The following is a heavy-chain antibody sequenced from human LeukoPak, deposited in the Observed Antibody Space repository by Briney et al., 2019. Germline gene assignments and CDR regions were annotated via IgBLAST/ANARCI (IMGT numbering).Heavy chain of an antibody. V-gene: IGHV4-39*01. Sequence: SETLSLTCTVSGGSISSSSYYWGWIRQPPGKGLEWVGSIYYSGSTYYNPSLKSRVTISVDTSKNQFSLKLSSVTAADTAVYYCARGYYDFWSGYLPVIWGQGTLVTVSS. CDR2: IYYSGST. D-gene: IGHD3-3*01. CDR1: GGSISSSSYY. CDR3: ARGYYDFWSGYLPVI. J-gene: IGHJ4*02.